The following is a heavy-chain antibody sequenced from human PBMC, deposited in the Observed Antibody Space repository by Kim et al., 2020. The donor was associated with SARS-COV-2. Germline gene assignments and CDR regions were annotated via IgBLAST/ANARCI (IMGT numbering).Heavy chain of an antibody. CDR1: GYTFTNYD. J-gene: IGHJ6*02. Sequence: ASVKVSCNTSGYTFTNYDINWVRQAPGQGPEWMGWMNPKSGNTGYAQKFQGRVTMTRDTSISTAYMDLSSLRSEDTAVYSCARATTSITKYYGMDVWGQGTTVTVSS. V-gene: IGHV1-8*01. CDR3: ARATTSITKYYGMDV. D-gene: IGHD3-3*01. CDR2: MNPKSGNT.